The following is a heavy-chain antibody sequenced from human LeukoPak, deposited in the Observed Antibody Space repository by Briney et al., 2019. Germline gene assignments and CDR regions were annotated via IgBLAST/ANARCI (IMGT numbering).Heavy chain of an antibody. CDR1: GGSFSGYY. J-gene: IGHJ4*02. Sequence: PSETLSLTCAVYGGSFSGYYWSWIRQPPGKGLEWIGEINHSGSTNYNPSLKSRVTISVDTSKNQFSLKLSSVTAADTAVYYCAGIEMATTKFACWGQGTLVTVSS. CDR2: INHSGST. CDR3: AGIEMATTKFAC. V-gene: IGHV4-34*01. D-gene: IGHD5-24*01.